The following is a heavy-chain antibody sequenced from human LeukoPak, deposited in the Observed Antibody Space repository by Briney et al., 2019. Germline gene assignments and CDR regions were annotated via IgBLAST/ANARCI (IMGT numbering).Heavy chain of an antibody. Sequence: SETLSLTCAVYGGSFSGYYWSWIRQPPGKGLEWIGEINHSGSTNYNPSLKSRVTISVDTSKNQFSLKMTSVTAADTAIYYCATTVTYTYLDVWGKGTTVTVSS. CDR2: INHSGST. CDR3: ATTVTYTYLDV. CDR1: GGSFSGYY. J-gene: IGHJ6*03. D-gene: IGHD4-11*01. V-gene: IGHV4-34*01.